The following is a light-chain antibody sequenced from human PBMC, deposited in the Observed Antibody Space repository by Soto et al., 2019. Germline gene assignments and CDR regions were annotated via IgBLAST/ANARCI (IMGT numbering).Light chain of an antibody. V-gene: IGKV1-5*01. Sequence: DIQMTQSPSTLSASVGDRVTITCRASQSISSWLDWYQQKPGKAPKLLLYDASSWESGVPSRFSGSGSGTELTLTISSLQPDDFAAYYCQQYNSYSPITFGQGTRLEI. CDR1: QSISSW. CDR2: DAS. CDR3: QQYNSYSPIT. J-gene: IGKJ5*01.